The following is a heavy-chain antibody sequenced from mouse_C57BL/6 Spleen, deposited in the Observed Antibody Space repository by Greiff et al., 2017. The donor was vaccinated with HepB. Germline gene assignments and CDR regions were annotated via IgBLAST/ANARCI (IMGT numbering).Heavy chain of an antibody. Sequence: QVQLQQSGPELVKPGASVKISCKASGYAFSSSWMNWVKQRPGKGLEWIGRIYPGDGDTNYNGKFKGKATLTADKSSSTAYMPLSSLTSEDSAVYFCARAATVYYAMDYWGQGTSVTVSS. D-gene: IGHD1-1*01. V-gene: IGHV1-82*01. CDR3: ARAATVYYAMDY. J-gene: IGHJ4*01. CDR1: GYAFSSSW. CDR2: IYPGDGDT.